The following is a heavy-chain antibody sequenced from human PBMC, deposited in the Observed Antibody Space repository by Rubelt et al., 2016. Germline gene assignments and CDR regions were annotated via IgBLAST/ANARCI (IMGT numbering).Heavy chain of an antibody. CDR2: INHSGST. Sequence: IGEINHSGSTNYNPSLKGRVTISVDTSKNQFSLKLSSVTAADTAVYYCARGTFRFHSSGWYNCGQGTLVTVSS. J-gene: IGHJ4*02. CDR3: ARGTFRFHSSGWYN. D-gene: IGHD6-19*01. V-gene: IGHV4-34*01.